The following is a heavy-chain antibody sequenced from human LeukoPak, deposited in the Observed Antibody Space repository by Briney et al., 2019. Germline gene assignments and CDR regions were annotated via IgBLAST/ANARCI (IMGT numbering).Heavy chain of an antibody. CDR3: ARDMRITMIVVVIPHAFDI. Sequence: PGGSLRLSCAASGFTFSSYSMNWVRQAPGKGLEWVSYISSSSSTIYYADSVKGRFTISRDNAKNSLYLQMNSLRAEDTAVYYCARDMRITMIVVVIPHAFDIWGQGTMVTVSS. V-gene: IGHV3-48*01. D-gene: IGHD3-22*01. J-gene: IGHJ3*02. CDR1: GFTFSSYS. CDR2: ISSSSSTI.